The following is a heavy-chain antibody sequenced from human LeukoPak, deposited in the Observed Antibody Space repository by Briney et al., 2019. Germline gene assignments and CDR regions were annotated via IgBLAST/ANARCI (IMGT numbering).Heavy chain of an antibody. CDR1: GYTFTSYG. D-gene: IGHD6-6*01. CDR2: ISAYNGNT. V-gene: IGHV1-18*01. J-gene: IGHJ4*02. CDR3: ARVSLSGSSSSAGMDY. Sequence: ASVKVSFKSSGYTFTSYGINWVRQAPGQGLEWMGWISAYNGNTNYAQKFQGSVTMTTDTSTSIAYMELRSLRSDDTAVYYCARVSLSGSSSSAGMDYWGQGTRVTVSS.